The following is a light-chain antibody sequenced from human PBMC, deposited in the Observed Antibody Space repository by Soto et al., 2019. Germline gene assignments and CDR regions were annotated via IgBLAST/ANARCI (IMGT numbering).Light chain of an antibody. CDR2: GTS. V-gene: IGKV3-20*01. J-gene: IGKJ1*01. CDR3: QQYGNSWT. Sequence: VMTQSTATLSVSHGERATLSCRASQSVSSNLAWYQQKPGQAPRLLIYGTSSRATGIPDRFSGSGSGTDFTLTISRLEPEDFAVYYCQQYGNSWTFGQGTNVDI. CDR1: QSVSSN.